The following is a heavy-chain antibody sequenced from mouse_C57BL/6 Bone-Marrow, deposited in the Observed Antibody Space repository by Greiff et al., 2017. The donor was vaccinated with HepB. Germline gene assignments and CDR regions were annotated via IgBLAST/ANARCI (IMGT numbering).Heavy chain of an antibody. CDR3: ARWDSWFAY. CDR1: GYTFTSYW. J-gene: IGHJ3*01. D-gene: IGHD4-1*01. CDR2: IYPSDSYT. V-gene: IGHV1-69*01. Sequence: QVQLQQPGAELVMPGASVKLSCKASGYTFTSYWMHWVKQRPGQGLEWIGEIYPSDSYTNYNQKFKGKSTLTVDKSSSTAYMQLSSLTSEDSAVYYCARWDSWFAYWGQGTLVTVSA.